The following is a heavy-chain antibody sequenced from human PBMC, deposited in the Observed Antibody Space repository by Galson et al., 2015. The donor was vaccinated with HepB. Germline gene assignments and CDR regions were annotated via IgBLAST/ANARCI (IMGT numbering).Heavy chain of an antibody. CDR3: ATDRNYYDSSGSGSVFDY. J-gene: IGHJ4*02. Sequence: SVKVSCKVSGYTLTELSMHWVRQAPGKGLEWMGGFDPEDGETIYAQKFQGRVTMTEDTSTDTAYMELSSLRSEDTAVYYCATDRNYYDSSGSGSVFDYWGQGTLVTVSS. V-gene: IGHV1-24*01. D-gene: IGHD3-22*01. CDR2: FDPEDGET. CDR1: GYTLTELS.